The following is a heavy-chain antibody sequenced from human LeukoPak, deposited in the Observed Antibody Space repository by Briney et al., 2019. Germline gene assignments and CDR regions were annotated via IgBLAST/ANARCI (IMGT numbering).Heavy chain of an antibody. CDR2: INGGGGST. J-gene: IGHJ5*02. Sequence: GGSLRLSCAASGFTFSTYAMNWVRQAPGKGLEWVSVINGGGGSTYYADSVKGRFTISRDNSKNMLYLQMNSLRAEDTAVYYCAKDCSSISCPPWGQGTLVTVSS. CDR3: AKDCSSISCPP. CDR1: GFTFSTYA. V-gene: IGHV3-23*01. D-gene: IGHD2-2*01.